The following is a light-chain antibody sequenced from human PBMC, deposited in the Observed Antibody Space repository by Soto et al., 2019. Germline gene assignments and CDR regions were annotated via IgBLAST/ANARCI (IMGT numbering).Light chain of an antibody. V-gene: IGKV2-28*01. J-gene: IGKJ1*01. Sequence: DIVMTQSPLSLPVTPGEPASISCRSSQSLLHSNGYKYLDWYLQKPGQSPQLLIYLGSNRASGVPDRFSGSGSGTYFTLKISRVEADDVGVYYCMQALQTPPTFGQGTKVVIK. CDR3: MQALQTPPT. CDR1: QSLLHSNGYKY. CDR2: LGS.